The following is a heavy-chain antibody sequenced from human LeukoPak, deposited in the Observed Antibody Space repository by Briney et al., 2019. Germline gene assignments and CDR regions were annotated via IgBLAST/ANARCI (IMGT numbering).Heavy chain of an antibody. D-gene: IGHD2-2*01. CDR3: VSFYETY. V-gene: IGHV3-74*01. Sequence: GSLRXSCAASGDYWMHWVRQAPGKGLVWVSHINSDGSWTSYADSVKGRFTISKDNAKNTVYLQMNNLRAEDTAVYYCVSFYETYWGRGTLVTVSS. J-gene: IGHJ4*02. CDR1: GDYW. CDR2: INSDGSWT.